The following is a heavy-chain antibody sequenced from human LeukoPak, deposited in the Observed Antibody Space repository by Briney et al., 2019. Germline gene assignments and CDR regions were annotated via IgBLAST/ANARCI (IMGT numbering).Heavy chain of an antibody. CDR3: ASGGTIFTFFDF. CDR1: GDSFSIDDYY. CDR2: VYTTGNT. V-gene: IGHV4-61*02. D-gene: IGHD3/OR15-3a*01. J-gene: IGHJ4*02. Sequence: PSQTLSLTCIVSGDSFSIDDYYWNWIRQPAGKGLEWIGRVYTTGNTLYNPSFNSRVVISIDRSKNQFSLRLTSVTAADTALYYCASGGTIFTFFDFWGQGKLVTVSS.